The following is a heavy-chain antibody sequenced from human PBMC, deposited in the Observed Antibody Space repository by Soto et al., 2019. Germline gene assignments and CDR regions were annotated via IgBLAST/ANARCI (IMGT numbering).Heavy chain of an antibody. CDR2: INHSGST. CDR3: ARGHYYGSGSYYTPRRASYYFDY. CDR1: GGSFSGYY. D-gene: IGHD3-10*01. V-gene: IGHV4-34*01. J-gene: IGHJ4*02. Sequence: SETLSLTCAVYGGSFSGYYWSWIRQPPGKGLEWIGEINHSGSTNYNPSLKSRVTISVDTSKNQFSLKLSSVTAADTAVYYCARGHYYGSGSYYTPRRASYYFDYWGQGTLVTVSS.